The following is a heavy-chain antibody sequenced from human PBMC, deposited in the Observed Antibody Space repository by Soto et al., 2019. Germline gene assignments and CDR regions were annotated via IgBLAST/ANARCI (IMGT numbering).Heavy chain of an antibody. V-gene: IGHV1-69*02. CDR3: ARVVDYNYYMDV. CDR2: IIPILGIA. D-gene: IGHD3-22*01. Sequence: QVQLVQSGAEVKKPGSSVKVSCKASGGTFSSYTISWVRQAPGQGLEWMGRIIPILGIANYAQKFQGRVTITADKSTSTAYMELSSLRSEDTAVYYCARVVDYNYYMDVWGKRTTVTVSS. J-gene: IGHJ6*03. CDR1: GGTFSSYT.